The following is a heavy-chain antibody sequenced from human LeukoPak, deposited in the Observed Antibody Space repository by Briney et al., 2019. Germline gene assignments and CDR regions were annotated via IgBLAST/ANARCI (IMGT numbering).Heavy chain of an antibody. CDR1: GGTFSSYA. J-gene: IGHJ6*02. D-gene: IGHD3-22*01. CDR2: IIPIFGTA. Sequence: ASVKVSCKASGGTFSSYAISWVRQAPGQGLEWMGGIIPIFGTANYAQKFRGRVTITADESTSTAYMELSSLRSEDTAVYYCARDGTMIVVAAYGMDVWGQGTTVTVSS. V-gene: IGHV1-69*01. CDR3: ARDGTMIVVAAYGMDV.